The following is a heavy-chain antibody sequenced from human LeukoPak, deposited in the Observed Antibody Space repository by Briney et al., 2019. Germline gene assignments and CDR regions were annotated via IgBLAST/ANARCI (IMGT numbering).Heavy chain of an antibody. CDR1: GGSISSYY. CDR3: ARGPYSYDSSGAFDI. D-gene: IGHD3-22*01. Sequence: PSETLSLTCTVSGGSISSYYWSWIRQPPGKGLEWIGYIYYSGSTNYKPSLKSRVTISVETSKNQFSLKLRSVTAADTAVYFCARGPYSYDSSGAFDIWGQGTMVTVSS. CDR2: IYYSGST. V-gene: IGHV4-59*01. J-gene: IGHJ3*02.